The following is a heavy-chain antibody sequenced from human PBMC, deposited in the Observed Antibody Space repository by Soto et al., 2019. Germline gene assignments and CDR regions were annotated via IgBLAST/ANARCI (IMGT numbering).Heavy chain of an antibody. CDR2: MNPNSGNT. CDR3: ARVGYYYDSSGYYLSFDY. Sequence: QVQLVQSGAEVKKPGASVKVSCKASGYTFTSYDINWVRQATGQGREWMGWMNPNSGNTGYAQKFQGRVTMARNTSISTAYMELSSLRYEDTAVYYCARVGYYYDSSGYYLSFDYWGQGTLVTVSS. V-gene: IGHV1-8*01. D-gene: IGHD3-22*01. CDR1: GYTFTSYD. J-gene: IGHJ4*02.